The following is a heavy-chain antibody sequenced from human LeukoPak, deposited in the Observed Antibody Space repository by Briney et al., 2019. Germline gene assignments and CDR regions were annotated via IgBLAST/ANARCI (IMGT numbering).Heavy chain of an antibody. CDR3: VNYDTTTGQSDY. CDR1: GFTFSRYW. V-gene: IGHV3-7*01. Sequence: PGGSLRLSCGASGFTFSRYWMSWVRQAPGKGLEWVANIKQDGSEKHYVDSVKGRFTISRDNAENSLFIQMNNLRAEDTAIYYGVNYDTTTGQSDYWGQGTLVTVSS. D-gene: IGHD1-26*01. J-gene: IGHJ4*02. CDR2: IKQDGSEK.